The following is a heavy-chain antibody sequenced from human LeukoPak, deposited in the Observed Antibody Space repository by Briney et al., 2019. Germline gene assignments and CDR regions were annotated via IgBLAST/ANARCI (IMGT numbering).Heavy chain of an antibody. D-gene: IGHD6-19*01. CDR1: AFTLADYG. CDR3: ARVSGWYEDYYYGMDV. J-gene: IGHJ6*02. Sequence: GGSLRLSCAPSAFTLADYGMSWVRHAPGKGLEWVSGIIWNGGSTGYADSVRGRFTISRDNAKNSLYLQMNGLRAEDTALYYCARVSGWYEDYYYGMDVWGQGTTVTVSS. V-gene: IGHV3-20*04. CDR2: IIWNGGST.